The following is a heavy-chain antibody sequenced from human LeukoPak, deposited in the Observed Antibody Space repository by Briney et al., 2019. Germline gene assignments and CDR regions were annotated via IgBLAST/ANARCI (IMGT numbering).Heavy chain of an antibody. V-gene: IGHV1-2*02. Sequence: ASVKVSFKASGYTFTGYYMHWVRQAPGQGLEWMGWINPNSGGTNYAQKFQGRVTMTRDTSISTAYMELSRLRSDDTAVYYCARVFLAAAGPFDYWGQGTLVTVSS. CDR1: GYTFTGYY. CDR3: ARVFLAAAGPFDY. CDR2: INPNSGGT. J-gene: IGHJ4*02. D-gene: IGHD6-13*01.